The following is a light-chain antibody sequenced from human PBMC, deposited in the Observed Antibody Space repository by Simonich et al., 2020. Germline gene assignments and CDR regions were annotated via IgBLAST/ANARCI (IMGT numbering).Light chain of an antibody. CDR3: MQGTHWPPIT. V-gene: IGKV2-30*02. J-gene: IGKJ5*01. Sequence: DVVMTQSPLSLPVTLGQPASISCRSSQSLVHSHGNTYLNWFQQRPGQSPRRLIYKVSNRDSGVPDRFSGSGSGTDFTLKISRVEAEDVGVYYCMQGTHWPPITFGQGTRLEIK. CDR2: KVS. CDR1: QSLVHSHGNTY.